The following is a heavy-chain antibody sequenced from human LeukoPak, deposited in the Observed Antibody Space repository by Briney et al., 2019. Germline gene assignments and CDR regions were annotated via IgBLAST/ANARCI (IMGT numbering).Heavy chain of an antibody. Sequence: GGSLKLSCAASGFTFDTYAMTWVRQAPGKGLEWVSSISSGGTYIYYAESVRGRSTISRDNTKNFLYLQLSTLRVEDTAVYYCARDRPTGRSRGVVVQWGQGTLVTVSS. D-gene: IGHD2-15*01. CDR3: ARDRPTGRSRGVVVQ. J-gene: IGHJ4*02. CDR2: ISSGGTYI. V-gene: IGHV3-21*01. CDR1: GFTFDTYA.